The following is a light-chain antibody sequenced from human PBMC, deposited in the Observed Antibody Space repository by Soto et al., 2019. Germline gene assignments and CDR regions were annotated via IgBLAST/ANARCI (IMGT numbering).Light chain of an antibody. Sequence: TVLTQSPGTLSLSPGERATLSCRASQSVTSNFAWYQQKPGQAPRLLIYDASTRDTGIPARFSGSGSGTEFTLTISRLQSEDFEVYYCQQYSNWPITFGQGTRLEIK. CDR2: DAS. V-gene: IGKV3-15*01. CDR1: QSVTSN. J-gene: IGKJ5*01. CDR3: QQYSNWPIT.